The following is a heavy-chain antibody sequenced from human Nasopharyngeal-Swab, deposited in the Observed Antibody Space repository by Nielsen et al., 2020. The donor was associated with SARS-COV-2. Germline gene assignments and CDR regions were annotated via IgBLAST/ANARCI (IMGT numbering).Heavy chain of an antibody. J-gene: IGHJ4*02. CDR3: ADPPFSEY. V-gene: IGHV3-30*03. Sequence: GESLKISCAASGFTFSSFGMHWVRQAPGKGLEWVAFIAHDASNEYYGDSVKGRFSISRDNSKNTLYLQMNSLRADDTARYYCADPPFSEYWGQGTLVTVSS. CDR2: IAHDASNE. CDR1: GFTFSSFG.